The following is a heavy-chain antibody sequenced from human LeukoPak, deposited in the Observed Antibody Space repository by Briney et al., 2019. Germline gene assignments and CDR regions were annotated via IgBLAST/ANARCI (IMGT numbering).Heavy chain of an antibody. CDR1: GFTFSVYG. J-gene: IGHJ4*02. CDR2: ISYDGSNK. D-gene: IGHD5-24*01. V-gene: IGHV3-30*19. Sequence: GRSLRLSCAASGFTFSVYGMHWVRQAPGKGLEWVAVISYDGSNKYYADSVKGRFTISRDNSKNTLYLQMNSLRAEDTAVYYCARDQMAAYWGQGTLVTVSS. CDR3: ARDQMAAY.